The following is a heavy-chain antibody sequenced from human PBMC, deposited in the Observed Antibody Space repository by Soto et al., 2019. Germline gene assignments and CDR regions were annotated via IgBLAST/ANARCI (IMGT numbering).Heavy chain of an antibody. D-gene: IGHD3-9*01. CDR3: ARQRRRYITIRVSGRPKNGFAP. J-gene: IGHJ5*02. CDR1: GYTFTTYS. Sequence: VQLVQSGAEVKKPGASVTVSCKASGYTFTTYSVHWVRQAPGQSLEWMGWIKTDSGQTKYAQRFQGRVIITRDTTAPQVYMELNNLKCEDTAMYYRARQRRRYITIRVSGRPKNGFAPWGQGTVVSVPS. CDR2: IKTDSGQT. V-gene: IGHV1-3*04.